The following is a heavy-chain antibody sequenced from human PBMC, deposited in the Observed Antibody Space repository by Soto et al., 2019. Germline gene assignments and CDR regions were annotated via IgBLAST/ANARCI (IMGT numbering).Heavy chain of an antibody. CDR3: GNKQNATISELPAY. D-gene: IGHD3-10*01. J-gene: IGHJ4*02. Sequence: GGSLRLSCAASGFSFSAYGMHWVRQAPGKGLEWVAVISADGSNIYYADSVKGRFTISRDNSKNTLYLQMNSLRAEDTALYYSGNKQNATISELPAYWGQGTLVTVSS. CDR2: ISADGSNI. CDR1: GFSFSAYG. V-gene: IGHV3-30*03.